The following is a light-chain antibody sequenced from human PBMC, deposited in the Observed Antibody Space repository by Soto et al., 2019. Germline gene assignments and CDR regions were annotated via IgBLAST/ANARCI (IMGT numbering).Light chain of an antibody. CDR2: DAS. Sequence: IVLTQSAATLSVSQGERATLSCRASQSVSGDLAWYHHKPGQAPRLLIYDASTRALDTPARFAGSGSGTEFTLTISSLQSEDFAVYFCQQYNYWPITFGQGTRLEIK. CDR3: QQYNYWPIT. CDR1: QSVSGD. V-gene: IGKV3-15*01. J-gene: IGKJ5*01.